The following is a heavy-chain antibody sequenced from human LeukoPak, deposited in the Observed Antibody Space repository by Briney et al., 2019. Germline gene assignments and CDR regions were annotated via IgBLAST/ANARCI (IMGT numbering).Heavy chain of an antibody. CDR2: VSSDGSTT. V-gene: IGHV3-74*01. J-gene: IGHJ4*02. CDR1: GFTFSSHR. Sequence: PGGSLRLSCAASGFTFSSHRMHWVRQAPGKGLVWVSCVSSDGSTTNYADSVKGRFTISRDNAKSTLYLQMSSLRAEDTAVYYCAMDTNGLAYWGLGTRVSVSS. D-gene: IGHD5-18*01. CDR3: AMDTNGLAY.